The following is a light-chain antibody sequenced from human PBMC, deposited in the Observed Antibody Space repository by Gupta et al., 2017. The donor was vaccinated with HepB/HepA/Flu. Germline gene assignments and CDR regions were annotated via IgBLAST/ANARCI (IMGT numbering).Light chain of an antibody. Sequence: QSALTQPAAVSGSPGHSITLPCPGPGSYVGSDNLLSWYQQHPVKAAKLMIYVVSKRPPGVSNRFPGSKSGNTASLTIAGLQAEDESYYYCCSYAGSSTSVVFGGGTKLTVL. CDR1: GSYVGSDNL. CDR2: VVS. V-gene: IGLV2-23*02. CDR3: CSYAGSSTSVV. J-gene: IGLJ2*01.